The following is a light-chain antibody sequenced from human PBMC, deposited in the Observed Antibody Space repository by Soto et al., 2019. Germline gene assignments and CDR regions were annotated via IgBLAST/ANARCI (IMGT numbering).Light chain of an antibody. CDR3: QKYYSVPWT. J-gene: IGKJ1*01. V-gene: IGKV1-27*01. CDR2: AAS. Sequence: DIQLTQSPSSLPASVGDRVTITCRASQGIGSNLAWYQQKPRKVPNLLIYAASPWHSAVPSRFSGSGSGTVFTLPISSLEPEDVATYYCQKYYSVPWTFGQGTKV. CDR1: QGIGSN.